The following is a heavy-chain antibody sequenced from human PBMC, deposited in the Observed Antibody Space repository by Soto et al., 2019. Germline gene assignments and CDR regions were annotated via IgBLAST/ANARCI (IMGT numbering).Heavy chain of an antibody. J-gene: IGHJ6*01. Sequence: NLGGSLRLSCAASGFTFSSYSMNWVRQAPGKGLEWVSSISSSSSYIYYADSVKGRFTISRDNAKNSLYLQMNSLRAEDTAVYYCARVGFECSSWSDYNESKPVWRHGTTAT. CDR3: ARVGFECSSWSDYNESKPV. CDR2: ISSSSSYI. CDR1: GFTFSSYS. V-gene: IGHV3-21*01. D-gene: IGHD6-13*01.